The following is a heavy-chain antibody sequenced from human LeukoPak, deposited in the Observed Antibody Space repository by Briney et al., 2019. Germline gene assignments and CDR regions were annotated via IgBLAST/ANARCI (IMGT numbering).Heavy chain of an antibody. CDR3: ARGLSGSHGHYFDY. CDR1: GGSFSGYY. CDR2: INHSGST. Sequence: PSETLSLTCAVYGGSFSGYYWSWIRQPPGKGLEWIGEINHSGSTNYNPSLKSRVTISVDTSKNQFSLKLSSVTAADTAVYYCARGLSGSHGHYFDYWGQGTLVTVSS. D-gene: IGHD1-26*01. V-gene: IGHV4-34*01. J-gene: IGHJ4*02.